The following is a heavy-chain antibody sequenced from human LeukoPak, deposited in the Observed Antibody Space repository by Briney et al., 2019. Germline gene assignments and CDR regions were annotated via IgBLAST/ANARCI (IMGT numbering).Heavy chain of an antibody. J-gene: IGHJ4*02. CDR3: ARRAGAYSHPYDY. CDR1: GFTFSSYW. D-gene: IGHD4/OR15-4a*01. Sequence: GGSLRLSCAASGFTFSSYWMHWVRQTPGKGLVWVSRINSDGSTTSYADSVKGRFTISRDNAKNTLYLQMKSLRAEDTAVYYCARRAGAYSHPYDYWGQGTLVTVSS. V-gene: IGHV3-74*01. CDR2: INSDGSTT.